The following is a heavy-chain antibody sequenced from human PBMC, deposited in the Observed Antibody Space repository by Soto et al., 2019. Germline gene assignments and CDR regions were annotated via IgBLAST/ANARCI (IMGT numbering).Heavy chain of an antibody. J-gene: IGHJ6*03. Sequence: GASVKVSCKASGYTFTSYGISWVRQAPGQRLEWMGWINAGNGNTKYAQKFQGRVTITRDTSTSTAYMELSSLRSEDTAVYYCAREITGTTYYYYMDVWGKGTTVTVSS. CDR3: AREITGTTYYYYMDV. D-gene: IGHD1-7*01. CDR1: GYTFTSYG. CDR2: INAGNGNT. V-gene: IGHV1-18*01.